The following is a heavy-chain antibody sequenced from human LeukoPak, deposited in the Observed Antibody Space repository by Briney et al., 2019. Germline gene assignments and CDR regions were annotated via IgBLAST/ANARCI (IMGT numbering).Heavy chain of an antibody. CDR1: GYTFIDQN. V-gene: IGHV1-2*02. CDR3: ARGPPSFDWLLEHYYGMDV. Sequence: ASVKVSCKASGYTFIDQNMHWVRQAPGQGLEWMGWINPNSGGTNYAQKFQGRVTMTRDTSISTAYMELSRLRSDDTAVYYCARGPPSFDWLLEHYYGMDVWGQGTTVTVSS. CDR2: INPNSGGT. D-gene: IGHD3-9*01. J-gene: IGHJ6*02.